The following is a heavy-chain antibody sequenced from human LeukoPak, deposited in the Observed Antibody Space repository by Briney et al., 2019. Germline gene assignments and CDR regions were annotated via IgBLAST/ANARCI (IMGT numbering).Heavy chain of an antibody. V-gene: IGHV3-15*01. CDR3: TTDRGYYFDY. Sequence: GGSLRLSCAASVFTLSNASMRCVPQAPGKGLEGVGRIKRKTDGGTTDYAAPVKGRFIISRDDSKNTLYLQMNSRKTEDTAVYYFTTDRGYYFDYWGQGTLVTVSS. D-gene: IGHD3-16*01. CDR1: VFTLSNAS. CDR2: IKRKTDGGTT. J-gene: IGHJ4*02.